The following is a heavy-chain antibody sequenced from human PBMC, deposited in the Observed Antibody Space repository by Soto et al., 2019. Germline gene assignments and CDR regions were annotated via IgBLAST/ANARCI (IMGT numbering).Heavy chain of an antibody. CDR3: ARLVESYYYDSSGYYPGAFDT. J-gene: IGHJ3*02. CDR1: GYSFTIYW. V-gene: IGHV5-51*01. CDR2: IYPGDSDT. D-gene: IGHD3-22*01. Sequence: GEGLKISCRGSGYSFTIYWIGCLLRMPGKGLGWMGIIYPGDSDTRYSPSFQGQVTISADKSTRTAYLQWSRLKASDNAMYYCARLVESYYYDSSGYYPGAFDTWGQGTMVTVSS.